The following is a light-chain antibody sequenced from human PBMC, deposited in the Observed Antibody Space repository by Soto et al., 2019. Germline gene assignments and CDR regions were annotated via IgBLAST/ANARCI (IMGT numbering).Light chain of an antibody. CDR2: AAS. CDR3: QQASSFPRT. V-gene: IGKV1-12*01. Sequence: DIQMTQSPSTVSASVGDGVTITCRASQPISSWLAWFRQRPGKAPELLIYAASTLHSGVPSRFSGSGSATDFALTISGLQPEDFATYYCQQASSFPRTFGQGTRVDIK. CDR1: QPISSW. J-gene: IGKJ2*02.